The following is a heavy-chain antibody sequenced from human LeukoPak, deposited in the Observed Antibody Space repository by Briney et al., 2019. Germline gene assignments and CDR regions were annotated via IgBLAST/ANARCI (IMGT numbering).Heavy chain of an antibody. CDR2: IYYSGST. Sequence: SETLSLTCTVSGGSISSHYWSWIRQPPGKGLEWIGYIYYSGSTNYNPSLKGRVTISVDTSKNQFSLKLSSVTAADTAVYYCARASYSNYVYYYYYMDVWGKGTTVTVSS. J-gene: IGHJ6*03. CDR3: ARASYSNYVYYYYYMDV. CDR1: GGSISSHY. D-gene: IGHD4-11*01. V-gene: IGHV4-59*11.